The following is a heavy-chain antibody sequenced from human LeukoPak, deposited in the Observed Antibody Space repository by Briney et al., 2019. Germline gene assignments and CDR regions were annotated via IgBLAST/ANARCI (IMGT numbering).Heavy chain of an antibody. D-gene: IGHD6-19*01. V-gene: IGHV4-39*01. Sequence: PSETLSLTCTVSGGSISGSSYYWGWIRQPPGKGLEWIGSIYYSGSTYYNPSLKSRVTISVDTSKNQFSLKLSSVTAADTAVYYCARNTVAGREDWGQGTLVTVSS. CDR2: IYYSGST. J-gene: IGHJ4*02. CDR3: ARNTVAGRED. CDR1: GGSISGSSYY.